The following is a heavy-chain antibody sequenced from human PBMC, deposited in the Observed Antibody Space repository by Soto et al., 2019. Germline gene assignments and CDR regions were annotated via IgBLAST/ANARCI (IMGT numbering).Heavy chain of an antibody. V-gene: IGHV3-23*01. CDR3: APGGLNSGWSY. CDR2: IGTSDDKT. Sequence: EVQLLESGGGLVQPGESLRLSCAVAGLTISGYAMSWVRQAPGKGLEWVSAIGTSDDKTYYPDSVKGRFTISRDSSKNPLFRQMNSLTAEDTAVYYCAPGGLNSGWSYWGQGTLVTVSS. CDR1: GLTISGYA. J-gene: IGHJ4*02. D-gene: IGHD6-19*01.